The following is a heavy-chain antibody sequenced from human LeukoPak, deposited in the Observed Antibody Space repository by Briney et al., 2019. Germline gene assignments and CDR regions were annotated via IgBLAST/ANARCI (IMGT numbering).Heavy chain of an antibody. J-gene: IGHJ5*02. V-gene: IGHV4-59*01. CDR3: ERASRYYDFWSGYYWIDP. CDR1: GGSISSYY. CDR2: IYYSGGT. Sequence: SETLSLTCTVSGGSISSYYWSWIRQPPGERLERIGYIYYSGGTNYNPSLKSRVTISVDTSKNQFSLKLSYVTAEDTAVYFCERASRYYDFWSGYYWIDPWGQGTLVTVSS. D-gene: IGHD3-3*01.